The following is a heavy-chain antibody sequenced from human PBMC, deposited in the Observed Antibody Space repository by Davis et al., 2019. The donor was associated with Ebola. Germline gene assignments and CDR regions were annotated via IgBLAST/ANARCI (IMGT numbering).Heavy chain of an antibody. CDR1: GDSVSSGG. V-gene: IGHV6-1*01. Sequence: HSQTLSLTCAISGDSVSSGGWNWIRQSPSRGLEWLGRTYYKSKWYNDYAASVKSRITINPDTSKNQFSLQLTSVTPEDTALYYCTRGWLRGGMDVWGKGTMVTVSS. D-gene: IGHD5-12*01. J-gene: IGHJ6*04. CDR2: TYYKSKWYN. CDR3: TRGWLRGGMDV.